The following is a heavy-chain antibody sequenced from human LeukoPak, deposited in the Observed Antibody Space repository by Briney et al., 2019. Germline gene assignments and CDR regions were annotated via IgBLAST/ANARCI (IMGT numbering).Heavy chain of an antibody. Sequence: SETLSLTCTVSDDSITIYYWSWIRQPPGKGLEWIGYIYYSGSTNYNPSLKSRVTISVDTSKNQFSLKLSSVTAADTAVYYCAREGHDYGDYPFDYWGQGTLVTVSS. J-gene: IGHJ4*02. CDR2: IYYSGST. D-gene: IGHD4-17*01. V-gene: IGHV4-59*01. CDR3: AREGHDYGDYPFDY. CDR1: DDSITIYY.